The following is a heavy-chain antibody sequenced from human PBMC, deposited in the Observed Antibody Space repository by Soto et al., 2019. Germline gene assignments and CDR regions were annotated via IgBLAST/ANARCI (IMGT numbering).Heavy chain of an antibody. CDR2: VYHNGTS. CDR1: GGSIRSTNW. V-gene: IGHV4-4*02. J-gene: IGHJ6*02. CDR3: ARDLDRYCSVTSCHAMDV. Sequence: SETLSLTFVVSGGSIRSTNWWAWVRQTPGKGLEWIGEVYHNGTSNYNPSLKGRATISVDRSKDQVSLRLNPVIDADTAVYYCARDLDRYCSVTSCHAMDVWGQGTPVTVSS. D-gene: IGHD2-15*01.